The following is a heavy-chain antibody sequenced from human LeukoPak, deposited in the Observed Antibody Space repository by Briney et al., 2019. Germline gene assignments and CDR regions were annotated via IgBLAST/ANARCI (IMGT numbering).Heavy chain of an antibody. CDR1: GGSISSYY. D-gene: IGHD3-10*01. CDR3: ARLTYYYGSGSYYFDY. CDR2: IYYSGST. J-gene: IGHJ4*02. Sequence: SETLSLTCTVSGGSISSYYWSWIRQPPGKGLEWIGYIYYSGSTNYNPSLKSRVTVSVDTSKNQFSLKLSSVTAADTAVYYCARLTYYYGSGSYYFDYWGQGTLVTVSS. V-gene: IGHV4-59*12.